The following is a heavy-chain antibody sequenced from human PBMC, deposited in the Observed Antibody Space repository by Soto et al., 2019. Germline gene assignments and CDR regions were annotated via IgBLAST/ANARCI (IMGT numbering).Heavy chain of an antibody. D-gene: IGHD3-10*01. J-gene: IGHJ4*02. CDR3: ARHNYGSGSTYFDY. Sequence: PSETLSLTCAVYSGSFSGYYWTWIRQPPGTGLEWIGEINHSGSTNYNPSLKSRVTISVDTSKNQFSLKLNSMTAADTAVYYCARHNYGSGSTYFDYWGQGTLVTVSS. CDR2: INHSGST. V-gene: IGHV4-34*01. CDR1: SGSFSGYY.